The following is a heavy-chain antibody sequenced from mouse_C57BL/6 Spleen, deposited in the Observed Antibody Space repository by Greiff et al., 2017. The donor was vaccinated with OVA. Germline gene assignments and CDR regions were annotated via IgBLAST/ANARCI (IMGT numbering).Heavy chain of an antibody. Sequence: EVKLEESGGGLVQPGGSLSLSCAASGFTFTDYYMSWVRQPPGKALEWLGFIRNKANGYTTEYSASVKGRFTISRDKSQSILYLQMNALRAEDSAAYYCARYTKSWFAYWGQGTLVTVSA. V-gene: IGHV7-3*01. CDR3: ARYTKSWFAY. J-gene: IGHJ3*01. D-gene: IGHD1-3*01. CDR1: GFTFTDYY. CDR2: IRNKANGYTT.